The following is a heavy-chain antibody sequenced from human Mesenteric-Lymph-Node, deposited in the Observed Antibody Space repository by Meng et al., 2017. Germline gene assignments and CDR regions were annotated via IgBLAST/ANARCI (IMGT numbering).Heavy chain of an antibody. D-gene: IGHD3-3*01. V-gene: IGHV3-33*01. CDR2: IWYAGSNK. J-gene: IGHJ6*02. CDR3: ARNVKEGVEWLRFRVLDV. CDR1: GFTFSSYG. Sequence: GGSLRLSCAASGFTFSSYGMHWVRQAPGKGLEWVAVIWYAGSNKYYADSVKVRFTISSDNSKNTLYLQMNSLRAEDTAVYYCARNVKEGVEWLRFRVLDVWGQGTTVTVSS.